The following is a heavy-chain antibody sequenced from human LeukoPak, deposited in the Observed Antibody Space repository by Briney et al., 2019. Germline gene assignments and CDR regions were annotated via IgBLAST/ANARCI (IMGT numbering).Heavy chain of an antibody. CDR1: GFTFKSYV. J-gene: IGHJ4*02. V-gene: IGHV3-23*01. CDR3: ANWVGGGSSSWAREYYFDY. D-gene: IGHD6-13*01. Sequence: PGGSLRLSCAASGFTFKSYVMTWVRQAPGKGLEWVSTISDIGGSTYYADSVKGRFTISRDNSKNTLYLQMNSLRAEDTAVYYCANWVGGGSSSWAREYYFDYWGQGTLVTVSS. CDR2: ISDIGGST.